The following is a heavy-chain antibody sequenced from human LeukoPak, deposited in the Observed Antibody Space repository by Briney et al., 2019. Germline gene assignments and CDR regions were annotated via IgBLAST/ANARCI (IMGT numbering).Heavy chain of an antibody. Sequence: SETLSLTCTVSGGSISSGDYYWSWIRQPPGKGLEWIGYIYYSGSTYYNPSLKSRVTISVDTSKNQFSLKLSSVTAADTAVYYCASRSQGGGPMVRGIIAYWGQGTLVTVSS. CDR2: IYYSGST. J-gene: IGHJ4*02. CDR1: GGSISSGDYY. V-gene: IGHV4-30-4*01. D-gene: IGHD3-10*01. CDR3: ASRSQGGGPMVRGIIAY.